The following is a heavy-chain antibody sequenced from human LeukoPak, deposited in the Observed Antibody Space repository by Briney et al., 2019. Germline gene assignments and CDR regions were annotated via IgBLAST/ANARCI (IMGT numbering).Heavy chain of an antibody. Sequence: ASVTVSCTASGYTFTGYYMHWVRQAPGQGLAWMGWINPNSGGTNYAQKFQGRVTMTRDTSISTAYMELSRLRSDDTAVYYCASGGYCSSTSCYGVLDYWGQGTLVTVSS. CDR1: GYTFTGYY. CDR2: INPNSGGT. D-gene: IGHD2-2*03. J-gene: IGHJ4*02. CDR3: ASGGYCSSTSCYGVLDY. V-gene: IGHV1-2*02.